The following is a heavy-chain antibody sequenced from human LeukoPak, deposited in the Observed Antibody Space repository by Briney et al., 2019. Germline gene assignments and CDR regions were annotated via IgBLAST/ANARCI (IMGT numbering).Heavy chain of an antibody. Sequence: SQTLSPICTVSGGSISSGDYSWSWIRQPAGKGLEWIGRMFTGGRTSYNPSLKSRVTISVDTSKNQFSLRVSSVTAADTAVYYCAAKEAYCGGDCYACWGQGTLVTVSS. CDR2: MFTGGRT. V-gene: IGHV4-61*02. D-gene: IGHD2-21*01. CDR3: AAKEAYCGGDCYAC. CDR1: GGSISSGDYS. J-gene: IGHJ4*02.